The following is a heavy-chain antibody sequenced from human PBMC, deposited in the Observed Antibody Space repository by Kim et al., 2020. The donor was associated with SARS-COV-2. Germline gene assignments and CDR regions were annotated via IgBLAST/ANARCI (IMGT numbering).Heavy chain of an antibody. CDR2: VSANCRTI. D-gene: IGHD4-17*01. V-gene: IGHV3-48*03. CDR1: GFSFSSHE. Sequence: GGSLRLSCEASGFSFSSHEINWVRQAPGKGLEWISYVSANCRTIYYSDSVMGRSTISRDNAKNSLYMQMNSLRADDTAVYYCAMETTVSADCLDIWGQGTMVTVS. J-gene: IGHJ3*02. CDR3: AMETTVSADCLDI.